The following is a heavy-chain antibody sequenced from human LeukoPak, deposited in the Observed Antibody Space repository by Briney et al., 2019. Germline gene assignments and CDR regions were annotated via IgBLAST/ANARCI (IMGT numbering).Heavy chain of an antibody. CDR2: IYYSGST. V-gene: IGHV4-59*01. CDR1: GGSISSYY. J-gene: IGHJ5*02. CDR3: ARDTYYYDSSGYSRYDWFDP. Sequence: SETLSLTCTVSGGSISSYYWSWIRQPPGKGLEWIGYIYYSGSTSYNPSLKSRVTISVDTSKNQFSLKLSSVTAADTAVYYCARDTYYYDSSGYSRYDWFDPWGQGTLVTVSS. D-gene: IGHD3-22*01.